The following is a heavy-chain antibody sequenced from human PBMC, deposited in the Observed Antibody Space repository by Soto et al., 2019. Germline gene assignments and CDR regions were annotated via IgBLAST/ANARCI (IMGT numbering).Heavy chain of an antibody. Sequence: QVQLVQSGAEVKKPGSSVKVSCKASGGTFSSYAISWVRQAPGQGLEWMGGIIPIFGTANYAQKFQGRVTITADESKSTAYMALSSLRSEDTAVYYCASDYDFWSGYPEPYYYYYGMDVWGQGTTVTVSS. CDR2: IIPIFGTA. V-gene: IGHV1-69*01. CDR3: ASDYDFWSGYPEPYYYYYGMDV. J-gene: IGHJ6*02. D-gene: IGHD3-3*01. CDR1: GGTFSSYA.